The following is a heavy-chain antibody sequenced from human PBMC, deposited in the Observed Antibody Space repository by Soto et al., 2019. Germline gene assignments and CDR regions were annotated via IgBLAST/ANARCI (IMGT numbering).Heavy chain of an antibody. V-gene: IGHV4-39*01. J-gene: IGHJ4*02. CDR1: GGSISSSSYY. CDR3: AGQTSYHAMATSTFDY. CDR2: IYYSGST. D-gene: IGHD5-12*01. Sequence: SETLSLTCTVSGGSISSSSYYWGWIRQPPGKGLEWIGSIYYSGSTYYNPSLKSRVTISVDTSKNQFSLKLSSVTAADTAVYYCAGQTSYHAMATSTFDYWGQGTLVTVSS.